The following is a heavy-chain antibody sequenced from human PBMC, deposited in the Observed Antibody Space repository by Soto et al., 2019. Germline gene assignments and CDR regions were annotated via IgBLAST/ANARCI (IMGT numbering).Heavy chain of an antibody. D-gene: IGHD2-2*01. J-gene: IGHJ4*02. Sequence: SDTLSLTSSLSGCSTSCRRYDWCLIRQSPGKGLEWIGFVYYSGSTYYNPSLKSRVIISVDTSKKQFSLKLSSVTAADTAVYYCARGEERVAMPSGYWGQGTLVT. CDR2: VYYSGST. CDR1: GCSTSCRRYD. CDR3: ARGEERVAMPSGY. V-gene: IGHV4-31*03.